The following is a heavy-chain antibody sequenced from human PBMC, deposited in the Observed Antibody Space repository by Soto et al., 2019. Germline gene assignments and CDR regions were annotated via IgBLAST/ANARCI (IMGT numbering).Heavy chain of an antibody. V-gene: IGHV3-7*04. CDR2: IKEDGSGR. CDR3: ARATGADKEDY. Sequence: GGSLRLSCAASGFTFSSYWMSWVRQAPGKGLELVANIKEDGSGRYYVDSVKGRFTISRDNAKNSLYLQMNSLRAEDTAVYYCARATGADKEDYWGQGTLVTVSS. CDR1: GFTFSSYW. D-gene: IGHD3-10*01. J-gene: IGHJ4*02.